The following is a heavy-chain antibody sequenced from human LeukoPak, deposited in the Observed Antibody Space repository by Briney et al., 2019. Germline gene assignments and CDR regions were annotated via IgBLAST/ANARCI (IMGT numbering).Heavy chain of an antibody. V-gene: IGHV4-31*03. CDR3: ARVAGLARYYYMDV. CDR2: IYYSGST. J-gene: IGHJ6*03. CDR1: GGSISSGGYY. Sequence: PLQTLSLTCTVSGGSISSGGYYWSWIRQHPGKGLEWIGYIYYSGSTYYNPSLKSRVTISVDTSKNQFSLKLSSVTAADTAVYYCARVAGLARYYYMDVWGKRTTVTFSS.